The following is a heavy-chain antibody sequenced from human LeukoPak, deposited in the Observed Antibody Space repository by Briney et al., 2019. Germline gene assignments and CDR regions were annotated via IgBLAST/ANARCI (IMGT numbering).Heavy chain of an antibody. D-gene: IGHD1/OR15-1a*01. J-gene: IGHJ4*02. CDR1: GFTVSGNY. CDR2: IYSGGTT. V-gene: IGHV3-53*01. Sequence: GGSLRLSCAVSGFTVSGNYMSWVRQAPGKGLEWVSLIYSGGTTYYADSVKGRFTISRDNSKNTLYLQMNSLRAEDTAVYYCAGGTWLNKLFDYWGQGTLVTVSS. CDR3: AGGTWLNKLFDY.